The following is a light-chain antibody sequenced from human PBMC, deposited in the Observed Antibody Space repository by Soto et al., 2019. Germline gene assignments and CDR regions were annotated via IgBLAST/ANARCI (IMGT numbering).Light chain of an antibody. Sequence: DIVLKQSPGTLSLSHGARATLSCRASQSVSKWYVAWYQVKPGQAPRLVFYGVSRRATGIPDRFSGGGSGTDFTLTISRLEPEDFAVYYCQQYVMPPYTVGQGTKGDIK. J-gene: IGKJ2*01. CDR2: GVS. CDR1: QSVSKWY. CDR3: QQYVMPPYT. V-gene: IGKV3-20*01.